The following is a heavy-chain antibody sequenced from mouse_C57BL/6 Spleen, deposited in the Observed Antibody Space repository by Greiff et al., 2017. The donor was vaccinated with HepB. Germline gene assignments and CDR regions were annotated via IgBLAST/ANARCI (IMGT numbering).Heavy chain of an antibody. CDR3: AREGVLRYFDV. D-gene: IGHD2-14*01. V-gene: IGHV1-50*01. CDR2: IDPSDSYT. CDR1: GYTFTSYW. Sequence: VQLQQPGAELVKPGASVKLSCKASGYTFTSYWMQWVKQRPGQGLEWIGEIDPSDSYTNYNQKFKGKATLTVDTSSSTAYMQLSSLTSEDSAVYYCAREGVLRYFDVWGTGTTVTVSS. J-gene: IGHJ1*03.